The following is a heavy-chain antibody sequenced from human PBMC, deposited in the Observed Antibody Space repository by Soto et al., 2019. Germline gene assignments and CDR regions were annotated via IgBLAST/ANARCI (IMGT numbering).Heavy chain of an antibody. CDR2: IIPIFGTA. J-gene: IGHJ4*02. CDR1: GGTFNNYV. Sequence: GASVKVSCKASGGTFNNYVINWVRQAPGQGLEWMGGIIPIFGTANYAQKFQGRVTITADKSTSTAYMELNSLRSEDTAVYYCAGRCDSTSCLAHFDYWGQGTLVTAS. D-gene: IGHD2-2*01. V-gene: IGHV1-69*06. CDR3: AGRCDSTSCLAHFDY.